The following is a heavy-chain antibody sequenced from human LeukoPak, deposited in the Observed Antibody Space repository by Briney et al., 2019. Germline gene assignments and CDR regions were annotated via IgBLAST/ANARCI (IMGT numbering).Heavy chain of an antibody. V-gene: IGHV1-2*02. Sequence: ASVKVSCKASGYTFTGYYMHWVRQAPGQGLEGMGWINPNSGGTNYAQKFQGRVTMTRDTSISTAYMELSRLRSDDTAVYYCARVREIGYSYGQPVFDYWGQGTLVTVSS. D-gene: IGHD5-18*01. CDR3: ARVREIGYSYGQPVFDY. CDR2: INPNSGGT. J-gene: IGHJ4*02. CDR1: GYTFTGYY.